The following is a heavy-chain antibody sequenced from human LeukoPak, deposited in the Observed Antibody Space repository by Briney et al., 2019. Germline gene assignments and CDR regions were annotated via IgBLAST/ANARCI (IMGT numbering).Heavy chain of an antibody. D-gene: IGHD6-13*01. CDR1: GFTFSSYG. J-gene: IGHJ4*02. CDR3: ARGIAAARSYFDY. V-gene: IGHV3-33*01. Sequence: GGSLRLSCAASGFTFSSYGMHWVRQAPGKGLEWVAVIWYDGSNKYYADFVKGRFTISRDNSKNTLYLQMNSLRAEDTAVYYCARGIAAARSYFDYWGQGTLVTVSS. CDR2: IWYDGSNK.